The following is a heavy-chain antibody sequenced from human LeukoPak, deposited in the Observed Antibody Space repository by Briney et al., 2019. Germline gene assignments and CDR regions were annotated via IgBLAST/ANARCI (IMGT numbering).Heavy chain of an antibody. CDR1: GFTFNSYS. Sequence: GGSLRLSCAASGFTFNSYSMNWVRQAQGEGLEWVANIKQDGSEKYYVDSVKGRFTISRDNVKNSLYLQMNSLRAEDTAVYYCARDSSDFWSYYFDYWGQGTRVTVSS. J-gene: IGHJ4*02. CDR2: IKQDGSEK. CDR3: ARDSSDFWSYYFDY. D-gene: IGHD3-3*01. V-gene: IGHV3-7*01.